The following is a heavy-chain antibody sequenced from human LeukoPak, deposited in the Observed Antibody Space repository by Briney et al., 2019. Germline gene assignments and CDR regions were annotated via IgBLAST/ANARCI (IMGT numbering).Heavy chain of an antibody. Sequence: PGASLRLSCAASGFTFSNHAMSWVRQAPGEGLEWVSAITGGGSGIYYADSMKSRFTISRDNPKNTLYLQINSLRAEDTAVYYCAKWGDYDVLTGYYVSDYWGQGTLVTVSS. CDR1: GFTFSNHA. D-gene: IGHD3-9*01. CDR3: AKWGDYDVLTGYYVSDY. J-gene: IGHJ4*02. V-gene: IGHV3-23*01. CDR2: ITGGGSGI.